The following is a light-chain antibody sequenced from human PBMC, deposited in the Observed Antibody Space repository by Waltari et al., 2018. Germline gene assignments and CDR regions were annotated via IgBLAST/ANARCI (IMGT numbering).Light chain of an antibody. CDR3: QSWDTGINV. CDR2: LASDGSH. CDR1: SGHTRYA. V-gene: IGLV4-69*01. Sequence: QLVLTQPPSASASLGASVKLTCTLNSGHTRYAIAWHQQQPEKGPRFLMNLASDGSHTKGDGIPDRFSGSSSGAERYLILSSRQSEDEADYYCQSWDTGINVFGGGTKLTVL. J-gene: IGLJ2*01.